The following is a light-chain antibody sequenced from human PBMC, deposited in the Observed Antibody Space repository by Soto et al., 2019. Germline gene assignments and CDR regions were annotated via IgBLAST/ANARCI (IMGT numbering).Light chain of an antibody. CDR2: YDS. V-gene: IGLV3-21*04. Sequence: SYELTQPPSVSVAPGKTARITCGGNNIGSKSVHWYQQKPGQAPVLVIYYDSDRPSGIPERFSGSNSGNTATLAISRVEAGDEADYYCQVWDSSSDVVFGGETNLTVL. J-gene: IGLJ2*01. CDR3: QVWDSSSDVV. CDR1: NIGSKS.